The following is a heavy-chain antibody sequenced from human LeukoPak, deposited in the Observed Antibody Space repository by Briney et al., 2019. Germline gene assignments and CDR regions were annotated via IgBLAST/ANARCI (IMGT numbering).Heavy chain of an antibody. J-gene: IGHJ5*02. V-gene: IGHV4-39*07. CDR2: IYYSGST. Sequence: LSLTCTVSGGSISSSSYYWGWIRQPPGKGLEWIGSIYYSGSTYYNPSLKSRVTISVDTSKNQFSLKLSSVTAADTAVYYCAREEDGSGSYYNHWFDPWGQGTLVTVSS. D-gene: IGHD3-10*01. CDR3: AREEDGSGSYYNHWFDP. CDR1: GGSISSSSYY.